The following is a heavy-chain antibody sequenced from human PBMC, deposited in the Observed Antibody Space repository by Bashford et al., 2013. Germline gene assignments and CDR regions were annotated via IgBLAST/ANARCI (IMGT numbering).Heavy chain of an antibody. D-gene: IGHD2-15*01. CDR1: GGTFSSYA. J-gene: IGHJ6*02. CDR3: ARDRAGYCSGGSCSFYYGMDV. Sequence: SVKVSCKASGGTFSSYAISWVRQAPGQGLEWMGGIIPIFGTANYAQKFQGRVTITADESTSTAYMELSSLRSEDTAVYYCARDRAGYCSGGSCSFYYGMDVWGQGTTVTVSS. V-gene: IGHV1-69*13. CDR2: IIPIFGTA.